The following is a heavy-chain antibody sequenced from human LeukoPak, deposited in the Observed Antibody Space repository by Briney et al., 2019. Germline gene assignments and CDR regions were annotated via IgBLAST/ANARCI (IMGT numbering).Heavy chain of an antibody. Sequence: GGSLRLSCAASGFTFSDFAMHRVRQAPGKGLKWVALISHDGTNIYYEDSVKGRFTISRDNSRNTLYLQMNSLRAEDTAVYYCAELGITMIGGVWGKGTTVTISS. V-gene: IGHV3-30*18. CDR3: AELGITMIGGV. CDR2: ISHDGTNI. D-gene: IGHD3-10*02. J-gene: IGHJ6*04. CDR1: GFTFSDFA.